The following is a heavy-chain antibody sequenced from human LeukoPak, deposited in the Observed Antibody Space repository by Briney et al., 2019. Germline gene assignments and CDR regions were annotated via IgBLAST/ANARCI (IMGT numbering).Heavy chain of an antibody. J-gene: IGHJ4*02. V-gene: IGHV4-39*01. Sequence: PSETLSLTCTVSGGSISSSSYYWGWIRQPPGKGREWIGSIYYSGSTYYNPSLKSRVTISVDTSKNQFSLKLSSVTAADTAVYYCARLGYYDFWSGYYFDYWGQGTLVTVSS. CDR3: ARLGYYDFWSGYYFDY. D-gene: IGHD3-3*01. CDR2: IYYSGST. CDR1: GGSISSSSYY.